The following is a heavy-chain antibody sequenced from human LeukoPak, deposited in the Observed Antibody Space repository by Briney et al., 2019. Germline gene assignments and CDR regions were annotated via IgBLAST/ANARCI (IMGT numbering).Heavy chain of an antibody. CDR3: ARGLGSDLVGGLDYFDY. Sequence: SVNVSCKPSGGTFSSFVINWVRQAPGHGLEWMGRVIPSLGVPGLGIATYAQKFQGRVTITADKSTSTAYMELSSLRSEDTAVYYCARGLGSDLVGGLDYFDYWGQGTLVTVSS. D-gene: IGHD3-16*01. V-gene: IGHV1-69*04. CDR1: GGTFSSFV. J-gene: IGHJ4*02. CDR2: VIPSLGVPGLGIA.